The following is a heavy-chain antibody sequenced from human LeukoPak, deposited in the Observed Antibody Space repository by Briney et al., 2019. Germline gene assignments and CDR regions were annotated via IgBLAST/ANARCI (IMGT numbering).Heavy chain of an antibody. CDR2: MNPNSGNT. D-gene: IGHD2-2*01. V-gene: IGHV1-8*01. J-gene: IGHJ6*03. CDR1: GYTFTSYD. Sequence: GASVKVSCKASGYTFTSYDINWVRQATGQGLEWMGWMNPNSGNTGYAQKFQGRVTMTRNTSISTAYMELSSLRSEDTAVYYCARGSFIDCSSTSCSQYNDDYYYYYMDVWGKGTTVTISS. CDR3: ARGSFIDCSSTSCSQYNDDYYYYYMDV.